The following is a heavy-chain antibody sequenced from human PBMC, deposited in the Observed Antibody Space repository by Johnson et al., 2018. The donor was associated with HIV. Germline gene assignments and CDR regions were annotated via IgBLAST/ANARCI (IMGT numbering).Heavy chain of an antibody. D-gene: IGHD3-22*01. CDR2: ISYDGSNK. Sequence: QVQLVESGGGLVQPGRSLRLSCAASGFTFSDYYMSWIRQAPGKGLEWVAVISYDGSNKYYADSVQGRFTISRDNSKNTLYLQMKTLRAEDTAVYYCAKASHYDSSGNPSDAFDIWGQGTMVTVSS. V-gene: IGHV3-30*18. J-gene: IGHJ3*02. CDR1: GFTFSDYY. CDR3: AKASHYDSSGNPSDAFDI.